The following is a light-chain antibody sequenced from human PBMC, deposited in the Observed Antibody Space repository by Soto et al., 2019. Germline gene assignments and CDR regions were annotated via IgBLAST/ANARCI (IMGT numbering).Light chain of an antibody. Sequence: EIVMTQSPATLSVSSGERATLSCRASQSVGSNLAWYQQKPGQAPRLLIYGASTRATGIPARFSGSGSGTEFTLTLSSLQSEDFAIYFCQQYNNWPPDRTFGQGTKVEIK. V-gene: IGKV3-15*01. J-gene: IGKJ1*01. CDR2: GAS. CDR3: QQYNNWPPDRT. CDR1: QSVGSN.